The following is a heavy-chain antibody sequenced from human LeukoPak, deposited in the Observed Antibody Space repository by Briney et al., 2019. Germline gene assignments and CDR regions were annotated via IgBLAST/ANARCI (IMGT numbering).Heavy chain of an antibody. CDR3: ARHSDGSTIFGVGGMDV. J-gene: IGHJ6*02. CDR1: GGSISSYY. Sequence: SETLSLTCTVSGGSISSYYWSWIRQPPGKGLDWIGYINYSGGTNYKPSLKSRVTISVDTSMNQFSLKLSSVTTADTAVYYCARHSDGSTIFGVGGMDVWGQGTTVTVSS. D-gene: IGHD3-3*01. V-gene: IGHV4-59*08. CDR2: INYSGGT.